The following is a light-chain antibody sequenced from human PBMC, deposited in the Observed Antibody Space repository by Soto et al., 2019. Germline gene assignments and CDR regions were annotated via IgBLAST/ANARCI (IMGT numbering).Light chain of an antibody. CDR2: GAS. J-gene: IGKJ3*01. CDR1: QTVSSAY. V-gene: IGKV3-20*01. CDR3: QNYGGSPGVT. Sequence: EVVLTQSPGTLSLSPGERATLSCRASQTVSSAYLAWYQQRPGQTPRLLIFGASNRATAIPDRFSGSGSGTDFTLTISRLEPEDFAVYYCQNYGGSPGVTFGPGPKVDIK.